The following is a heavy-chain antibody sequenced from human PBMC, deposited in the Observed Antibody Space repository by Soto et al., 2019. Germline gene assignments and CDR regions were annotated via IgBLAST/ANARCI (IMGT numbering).Heavy chain of an antibody. CDR3: ARGIQEGFDT. CDR1: GDSITDGDYY. V-gene: IGHV4-30-4*01. CDR2: IYYNGII. J-gene: IGHJ5*02. D-gene: IGHD5-18*01. Sequence: QVSLQESGPGLVKPSQTLSLSCTVSGDSITDGDYYWSWIRQPPGKDLEWIAYIYYNGIIHYNASLKSRVTISLDPSKNQFSLTMTSVTDADTDVYSCARGIQEGFDTWGQGTLVTVSS.